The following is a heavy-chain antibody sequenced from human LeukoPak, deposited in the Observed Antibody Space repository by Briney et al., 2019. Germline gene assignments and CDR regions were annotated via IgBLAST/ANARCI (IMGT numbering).Heavy chain of an antibody. D-gene: IGHD2-2*01. CDR1: GFTFSSYS. Sequence: PGGSLRLSCAASGFTFSSYSMNWVRQAPEKGLEWVSSISSSSSYIYYADSVKGRFTISRDNAKNSLYLQMNSLRAEDTAVYYCARGIVVVPAAFPGYWGQGTLVTVSS. V-gene: IGHV3-21*01. CDR2: ISSSSSYI. J-gene: IGHJ4*02. CDR3: ARGIVVVPAAFPGY.